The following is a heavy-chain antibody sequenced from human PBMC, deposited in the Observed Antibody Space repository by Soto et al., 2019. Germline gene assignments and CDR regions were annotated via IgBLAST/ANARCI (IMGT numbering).Heavy chain of an antibody. CDR1: GYTFTSYG. V-gene: IGHV1-18*01. Sequence: ASVKVSCKASGYTFTSYGISWVRQAPGQGLEWMGWISAYNGNTNYAQKLQGRVTMTTDTSTSTAYMELRSLRSDDTAVYYCARSISRGYSGYDYHYWGQGTLVTVSS. CDR2: ISAYNGNT. CDR3: ARSISRGYSGYDYHY. J-gene: IGHJ4*02. D-gene: IGHD5-12*01.